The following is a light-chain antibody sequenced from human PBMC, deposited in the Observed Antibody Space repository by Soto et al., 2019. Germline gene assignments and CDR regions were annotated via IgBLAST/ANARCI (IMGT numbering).Light chain of an antibody. J-gene: IGLJ2*01. CDR3: QTWGTGIHVV. CDR2: LDSDGSH. Sequence: QSVLTQSPSASASLGASVKLTCTLSSGHSSYAIAWHQQQPEKGPRYLMKLDSDGSHTKGDAIPDRFSGSSSGAERYLTISSLQSEDEADYSCQTWGTGIHVVFGGGTKVTVL. V-gene: IGLV4-69*01. CDR1: SGHSSYA.